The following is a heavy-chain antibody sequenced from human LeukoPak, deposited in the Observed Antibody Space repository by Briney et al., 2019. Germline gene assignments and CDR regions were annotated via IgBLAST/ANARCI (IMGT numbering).Heavy chain of an antibody. V-gene: IGHV4-38-2*02. CDR3: ARARPPSDSTHCEF. CDR1: GYSMSSGYY. CDR2: IYHSGST. J-gene: IGHJ1*01. D-gene: IGHD6-6*01. Sequence: PSETLSLTCTVSGYSMSSGYYWGWIRPPPGKGLEWIGSIYHSGSTYYNQSLKSRVTISVDTSKKQFSLKLSSVTAADTAVYYCARARPPSDSTHCEFWGQGTLVPVSS.